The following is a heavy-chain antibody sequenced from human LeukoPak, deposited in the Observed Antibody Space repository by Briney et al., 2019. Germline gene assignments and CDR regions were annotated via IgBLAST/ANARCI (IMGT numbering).Heavy chain of an antibody. CDR1: GFTFSGYA. J-gene: IGHJ4*02. D-gene: IGHD2-8*01. Sequence: GGSLRLSCAGSGFTFSGYAMSWVRQAPGKGLEWVSAISDTGATTYDADSVKGRFTISRDNSRSTLYLQMDSLRAEDTALYYCAKDTSIGRYCTNGVCSPFDYWGQGTLVTVSS. V-gene: IGHV3-23*01. CDR2: ISDTGATT. CDR3: AKDTSIGRYCTNGVCSPFDY.